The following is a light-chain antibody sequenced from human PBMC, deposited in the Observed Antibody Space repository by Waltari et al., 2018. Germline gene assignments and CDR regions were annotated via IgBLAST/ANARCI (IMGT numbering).Light chain of an antibody. V-gene: IGLV2-14*01. J-gene: IGLJ1*01. Sequence: QSALTQPASVSGSPGQSITISCTGTRSDVGRYNYVAWYQQYPGKAHKPMISEVSNRPSGISNRFAGSKSGNTASLTISGLQAEDEAYYYCSSYTGRSTLLYVFGTGTKVTVL. CDR2: EVS. CDR3: SSYTGRSTLLYV. CDR1: RSDVGRYNY.